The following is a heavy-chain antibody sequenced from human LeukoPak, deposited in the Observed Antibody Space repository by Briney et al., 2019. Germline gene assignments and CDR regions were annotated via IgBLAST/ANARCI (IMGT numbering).Heavy chain of an antibody. CDR2: ISGSGDST. CDR1: GFTFSSYA. V-gene: IGHV3-23*01. J-gene: IGHJ4*02. CDR3: ARDDYGDSGPLFDY. D-gene: IGHD4-17*01. Sequence: PGGSLRLSCAASGFTFSSYAMSWVRQAPGKGLEWVSAISGSGDSTYYGDSVKGRFTISRDNSKNTLYLQMNSLRAEDTAVYYCARDDYGDSGPLFDYWGQGTLVTVSS.